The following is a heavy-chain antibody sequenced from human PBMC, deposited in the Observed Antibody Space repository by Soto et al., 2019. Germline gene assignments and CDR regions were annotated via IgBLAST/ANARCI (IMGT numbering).Heavy chain of an antibody. V-gene: IGHV3-23*01. D-gene: IGHD6-19*01. CDR2: ISGSGGNT. Sequence: EVQRLESGGGLVQPGGSLRLSCAASGFTFSSYAMSWVRQAPGKGLEWVSGISGSGGNTYHADSVKGRFTISRDNSKNTLYRQMNSLRAEDTAVYYCAKDGTEDQWLVQFDYCGHGTLVTVSS. J-gene: IGHJ4*01. CDR1: GFTFSSYA. CDR3: AKDGTEDQWLVQFDY.